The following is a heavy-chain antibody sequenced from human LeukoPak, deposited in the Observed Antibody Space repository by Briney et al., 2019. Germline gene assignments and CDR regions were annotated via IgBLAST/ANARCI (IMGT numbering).Heavy chain of an antibody. CDR2: IYYTGST. J-gene: IGHJ4*02. V-gene: IGHV4-59*08. CDR1: GDSINYYY. CDR3: ARLGSYFDY. Sequence: SETLSLTCIVSGDSINYYYWSWIRQPPGKGLEWIGYIYYTGSTNYNPSLKSRVTVSVDTSKNHFSLKLSSVTAADTAVYYCARLGSYFDYWGQGTLVTVSS. D-gene: IGHD3-16*01.